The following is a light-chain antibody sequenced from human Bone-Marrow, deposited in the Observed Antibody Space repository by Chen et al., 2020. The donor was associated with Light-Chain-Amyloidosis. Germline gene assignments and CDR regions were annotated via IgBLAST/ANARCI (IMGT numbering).Light chain of an antibody. CDR1: GSEVGGDNH. V-gene: IGLV2-14*01. Sequence: QSALTKPASVSGSPGQSITIPCTGTGSEVGGDNHVSWYQQHPDKAPKLMIYEVTNRPSWVPDRFSGSKSENRSSLTISGLQTEDEADYFCSSYTITYTLVFGSGTRVTVL. CDR2: EVT. J-gene: IGLJ1*01. CDR3: SSYTITYTLV.